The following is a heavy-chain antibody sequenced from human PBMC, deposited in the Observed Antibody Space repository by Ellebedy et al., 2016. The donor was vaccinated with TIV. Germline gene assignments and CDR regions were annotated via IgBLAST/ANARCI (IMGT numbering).Heavy chain of an antibody. V-gene: IGHV3-21*01. CDR1: GFIFSRSS. J-gene: IGHJ4*02. Sequence: GESLKISCRASGFIFSRSSMNWVRQAPGKGLEWVSSISVSSSLKYYVASVKGRFTISRDNDKNSLYLQINGLRVEDSAVYYCLRGDRRDYWGQGTLLTVSS. CDR3: LRGDRRDY. CDR2: ISVSSSLK.